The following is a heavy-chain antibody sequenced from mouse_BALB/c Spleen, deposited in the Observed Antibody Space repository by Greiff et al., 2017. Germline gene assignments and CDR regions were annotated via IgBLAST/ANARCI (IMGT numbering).Heavy chain of an antibody. D-gene: IGHD2-14*01. Sequence: EDQLQQSGTVLARPGASVKMSCKASGYTFTSYWMHWVKQRPGQGLEWIGAIYPGNSDTSYNQKFKGKAKLTAVTSTSTAYMELSSLTNEDSAVYYCTRGGGYDVGAWFAYWGQGTLVTVSA. J-gene: IGHJ3*01. CDR3: TRGGGYDVGAWFAY. V-gene: IGHV1-5*01. CDR2: IYPGNSDT. CDR1: GYTFTSYW.